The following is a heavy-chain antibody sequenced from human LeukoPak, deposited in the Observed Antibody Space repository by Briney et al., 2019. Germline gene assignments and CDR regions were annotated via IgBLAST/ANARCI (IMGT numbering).Heavy chain of an antibody. D-gene: IGHD3-16*02. Sequence: ASVTVSCKTSGYSFTSYGISWVRQAPGQGLEWMGWISTYNGNTHYAQKVQGRVTMTTDTSTNTTYMELRSLRFDDTAVYYCARLHYDHLWGSYRFLDFWGQGTLVTVSS. V-gene: IGHV1-18*01. CDR1: GYSFTSYG. CDR2: ISTYNGNT. CDR3: ARLHYDHLWGSYRFLDF. J-gene: IGHJ4*02.